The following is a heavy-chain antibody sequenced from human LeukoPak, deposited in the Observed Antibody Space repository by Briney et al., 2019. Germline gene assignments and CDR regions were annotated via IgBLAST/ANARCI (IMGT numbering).Heavy chain of an antibody. CDR3: ARAQSLTRESGPTPDY. V-gene: IGHV3-33*01. CDR2: ICYDGSNK. D-gene: IGHD4-11*01. J-gene: IGHJ4*02. Sequence: GGSLRLSCAASGFTFISYGMHWVRQAPGKGLEWVAVICYDGSNKFYADSVKGRFTISRDNSKNTLYLQMNSLRAEDTAVYYCARAQSLTRESGPTPDYWGQGTLVTVSS. CDR1: GFTFISYG.